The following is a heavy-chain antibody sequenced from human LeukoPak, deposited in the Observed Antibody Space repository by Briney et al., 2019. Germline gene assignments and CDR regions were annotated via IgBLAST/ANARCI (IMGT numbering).Heavy chain of an antibody. D-gene: IGHD2-2*01. CDR2: TYTSGSP. CDR3: ARATQRYCSGTTCFPYWFDT. V-gene: IGHV4-4*09. Sequence: SETLSLTCTVSGGSMTHYFWNWIRQPPGKGLEWIGYTYTSGSPDYSRSLKSRVTISLGTSKNQFSLMLSSVTAADTAVYFCARATQRYCSGTTCFPYWFDTWGQGTLATVSS. CDR1: GGSMTHYF. J-gene: IGHJ5*02.